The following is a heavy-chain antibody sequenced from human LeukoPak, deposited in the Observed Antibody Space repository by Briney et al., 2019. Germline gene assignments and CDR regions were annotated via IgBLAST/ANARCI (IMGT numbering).Heavy chain of an antibody. CDR3: ASIAARSSWYYFDY. CDR2: INPNSGGT. CDR1: GYTFTGYY. D-gene: IGHD6-6*01. Sequence: ASVKVSRKASGYTFTGYYMHWVRQAPGQGLEWMGWINPNSGGTNYAQKFQGRVTMTRDTSISTAYMELSRLRSDDTAVYYCASIAARSSWYYFDYWGQGTLVTVSS. V-gene: IGHV1-2*02. J-gene: IGHJ4*02.